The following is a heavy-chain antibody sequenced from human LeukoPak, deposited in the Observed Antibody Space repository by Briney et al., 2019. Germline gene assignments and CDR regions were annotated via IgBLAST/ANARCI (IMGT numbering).Heavy chain of an antibody. CDR1: SASISSDNW. CDR3: ARQYSSGWSYYYGLDV. V-gene: IGHV4-4*02. CDR2: IYQSDYT. J-gene: IGHJ6*02. Sequence: PSETLSLTCAVSSASISSDNWWSWVRQPPGKGLEWIGEIYQSDYTNYNPSLKSRVTTSVDESKNQVSLQLNSVTPEDTAVYYCARQYSSGWSYYYGLDVWGQGTTVTVSS. D-gene: IGHD6-19*01.